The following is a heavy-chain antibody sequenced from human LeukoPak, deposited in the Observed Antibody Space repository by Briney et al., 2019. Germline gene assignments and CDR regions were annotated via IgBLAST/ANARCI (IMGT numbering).Heavy chain of an antibody. CDR3: AGSGADRKLDWFDP. CDR1: GGSISSYY. CDR2: IYYSGST. Sequence: SETLSLTCTVSGGSISSYYWSWIRQPPGKGLEWIGYIYYSGSTNYNPSLKSRVTISVDTSKNQFSLKLSSVTAADTAVYYCAGSGADRKLDWFDPWGQGTLVTVSS. J-gene: IGHJ5*02. D-gene: IGHD6-6*01. V-gene: IGHV4-59*08.